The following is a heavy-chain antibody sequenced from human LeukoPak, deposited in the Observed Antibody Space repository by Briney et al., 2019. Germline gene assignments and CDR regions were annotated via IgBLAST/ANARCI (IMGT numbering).Heavy chain of an antibody. J-gene: IGHJ4*02. Sequence: GGSLRLSCAASEFTFNNYAMSWVRQAPGKGLEWVSAISGTGGGTYYAHSVKGRFTISRDNSKNMLYLQMDSLRAGDTAAYYCAKTKSGSYSSPLDYWGQGTLVTVSS. V-gene: IGHV3-23*01. CDR2: ISGTGGGT. CDR3: AKTKSGSYSSPLDY. D-gene: IGHD1-26*01. CDR1: EFTFNNYA.